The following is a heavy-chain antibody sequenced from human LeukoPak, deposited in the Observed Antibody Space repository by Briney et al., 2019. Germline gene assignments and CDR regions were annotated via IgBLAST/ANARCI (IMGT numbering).Heavy chain of an antibody. V-gene: IGHV1-69*05. CDR2: IIPIFGTA. D-gene: IGHD3-22*01. CDR1: GGTFSSYA. Sequence: ASVKVSCKASGGTFSSYAISWVRQAPGQGLEWMGKIIPIFGTANYAQKFQGRVTITTDESTSTAYMELSSLRSEDTAVYYCARDLHYDSSGYYDNYFDYWGQGTLVTVSS. CDR3: ARDLHYDSSGYYDNYFDY. J-gene: IGHJ4*02.